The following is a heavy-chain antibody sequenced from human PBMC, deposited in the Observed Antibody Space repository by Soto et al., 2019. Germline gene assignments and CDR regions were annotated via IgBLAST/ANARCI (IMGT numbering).Heavy chain of an antibody. CDR2: ISSNGGST. CDR1: GFTFSSYA. CDR3: VGPYCSGGSCPGGVEDYYGMDV. J-gene: IGHJ6*02. D-gene: IGHD2-15*01. V-gene: IGHV3-64D*08. Sequence: GGSLRLSCSASGFTFSSYAMHWVRQAPGKGLEYVSAISSNGGSTYYADSVKGRFTISRDNSKNTLYLQMSSLRAEDTAVYYCVGPYCSGGSCPGGVEDYYGMDVWGQGTTVTVSS.